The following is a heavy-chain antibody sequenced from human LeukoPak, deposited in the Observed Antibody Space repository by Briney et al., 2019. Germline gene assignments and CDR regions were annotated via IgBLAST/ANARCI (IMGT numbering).Heavy chain of an antibody. V-gene: IGHV3-43*01. D-gene: IGHD2-2*02. CDR1: GFTFDDYT. CDR3: AKDRSQYCSSTSCYNGGYYYYYYYMDV. Sequence: GGSLRLSCAASGFTFDDYTMHWVRQAPGKGLEWVSLISWDGGSTYYADSVKGRFTISRDNSKNSLYLQMNSLRTEDTALYYCAKDRSQYCSSTSCYNGGYYYYYYYMDVWGKGTTVTVSS. CDR2: ISWDGGST. J-gene: IGHJ6*03.